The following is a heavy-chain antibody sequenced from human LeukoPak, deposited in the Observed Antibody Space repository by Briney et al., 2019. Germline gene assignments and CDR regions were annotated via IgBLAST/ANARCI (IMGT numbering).Heavy chain of an antibody. V-gene: IGHV3-23*01. CDR1: GFTFSSYA. CDR2: ISGSGGST. CDR3: AKEAGITMIVVVITYYFDY. J-gene: IGHJ4*02. Sequence: PGGSLRLSCAASGFTFSSYAMSWVRQAPGEGLEWVSAISGSGGSTYYADSVKGRFTISRDNSKNTLYLQMNSLRAEDTAVYYCAKEAGITMIVVVITYYFDYWGQGTLVTVSS. D-gene: IGHD3-22*01.